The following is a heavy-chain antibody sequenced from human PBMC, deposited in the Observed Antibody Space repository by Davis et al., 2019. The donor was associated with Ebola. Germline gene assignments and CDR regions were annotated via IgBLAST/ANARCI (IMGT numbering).Heavy chain of an antibody. CDR3: AREVGVVVRFDP. Sequence: MPSETLSLTCTVSGGYISSYYWSWIRKPPGKGLEWIGSTFHSGSPYYNPSLKSRVTISVDTSKNQFSLKLSSVTAADTAVYYCAREVGVVVRFDPWGQGTLVTVSS. J-gene: IGHJ5*02. CDR1: GGYISSYY. CDR2: TFHSGSP. D-gene: IGHD3-3*01. V-gene: IGHV4-38-2*02.